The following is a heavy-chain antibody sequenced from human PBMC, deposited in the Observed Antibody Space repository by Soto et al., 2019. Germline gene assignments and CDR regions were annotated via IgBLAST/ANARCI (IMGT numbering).Heavy chain of an antibody. CDR1: GGTFSSYA. D-gene: IGHD3-22*01. CDR2: IIPIFGTA. CDR3: AREGPYYYDSSGYYYSDAFDI. V-gene: IGHV1-69*06. Sequence: SVKVSCKASGGTFSSYAISWVRQAPGQGLEWMGGIIPIFGTANYAQKFQGRVTITADKSTSTAYMELSSLRSEDTAVYYCAREGPYYYDSSGYYYSDAFDIWGQGTMVTVSS. J-gene: IGHJ3*02.